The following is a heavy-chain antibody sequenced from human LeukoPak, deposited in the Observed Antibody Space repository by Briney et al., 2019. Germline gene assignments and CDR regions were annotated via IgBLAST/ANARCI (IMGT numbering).Heavy chain of an antibody. CDR3: ARDLPYYDFWSGYYKAGPFDY. Sequence: PGRSLRLSCAASGFTFRSYGMHWVRQAPGKGLEWVAVIWYDGSNKYYADSVKGRFTISRDNSKNTLYLQMNSLRAEDTAVYYCARDLPYYDFWSGYYKAGPFDYWGQGTLVTVSS. J-gene: IGHJ4*02. V-gene: IGHV3-33*01. D-gene: IGHD3-3*01. CDR2: IWYDGSNK. CDR1: GFTFRSYG.